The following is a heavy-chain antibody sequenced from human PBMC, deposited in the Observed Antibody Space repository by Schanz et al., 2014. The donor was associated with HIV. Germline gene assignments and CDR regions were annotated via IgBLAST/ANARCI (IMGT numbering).Heavy chain of an antibody. CDR2: ISYDGINK. D-gene: IGHD3-16*01. Sequence: QVQLVESGGGLVQPGGSLRLSCAASGFTFSRYWMTWVRQAPGKGLEWVTLISYDGINKYYADSVKGRFTISRDNSKNTLYLQINSLRIDDTAVYYCAKDGGSRGRRRGMDVWGQGTTVTVSS. J-gene: IGHJ6*02. V-gene: IGHV3-30*18. CDR1: GFTFSRYW. CDR3: AKDGGSRGRRRGMDV.